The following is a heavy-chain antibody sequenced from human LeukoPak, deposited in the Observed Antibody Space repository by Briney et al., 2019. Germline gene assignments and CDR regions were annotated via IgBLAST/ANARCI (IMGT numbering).Heavy chain of an antibody. Sequence: SQTLSLTCTVSGGSISSYFWNWIRQPPAKELEWSGYIYYSGGTNYNPSPMSRLTISADTPTKHFSFKHSTLTAAATAAFYFARDAGMGAWYWFAPWGQGTLVTVSS. V-gene: IGHV4-59*12. CDR2: IYYSGGT. D-gene: IGHD6-19*01. CDR3: ARDAGMGAWYWFAP. J-gene: IGHJ5*02. CDR1: GGSISSYF.